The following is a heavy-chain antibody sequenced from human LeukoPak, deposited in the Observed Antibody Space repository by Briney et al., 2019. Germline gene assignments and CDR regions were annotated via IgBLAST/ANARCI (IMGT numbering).Heavy chain of an antibody. CDR3: ARMTGQWLVIAYFDY. CDR2: INPNSGGT. Sequence: ASVKVSCKASGYTFTGYYMHWMRQAPGQGLEWMGWINPNSGGTNYAQKFQGRVTMTRDTSISTAYMELSRLRSDDTAVYYCARMTGQWLVIAYFDYWGQGTLVTVSS. D-gene: IGHD6-19*01. V-gene: IGHV1-2*02. J-gene: IGHJ4*02. CDR1: GYTFTGYY.